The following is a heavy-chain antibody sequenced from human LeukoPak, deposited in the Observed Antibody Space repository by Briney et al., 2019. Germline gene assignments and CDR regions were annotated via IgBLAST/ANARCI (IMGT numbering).Heavy chain of an antibody. CDR1: VHSFTNSW. D-gene: IGHD4-17*01. CDR3: ASARHGDYRWDY. J-gene: IGHJ4*02. V-gene: IGHV5-51*01. CDR2: IYSGGSHT. Sequence: GESLLISCQGSVHSFTNSWIAWVRQKPGKGLEWMGIIYSGGSHTKYSPSFQGRVTISADNSINAAYLQWSGLEASDTAMYYCASARHGDYRWDYWGQGTLVTVSS.